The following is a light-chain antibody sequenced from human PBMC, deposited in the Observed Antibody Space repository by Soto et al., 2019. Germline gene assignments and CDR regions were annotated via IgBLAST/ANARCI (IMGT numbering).Light chain of an antibody. Sequence: DIPMTQSPSTLSASVGDRVTITCRASQSLGTALAWYQQKPGKAPNLLIYTASNLEEGVPSRFSGTGSGTEFTLTISCLQPADFATYYCQQHKSYPRTFGQGTKV. J-gene: IGKJ1*01. V-gene: IGKV1-5*03. CDR2: TAS. CDR1: QSLGTA. CDR3: QQHKSYPRT.